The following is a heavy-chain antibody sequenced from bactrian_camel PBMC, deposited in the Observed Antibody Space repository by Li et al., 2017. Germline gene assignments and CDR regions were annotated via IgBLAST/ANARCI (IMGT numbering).Heavy chain of an antibody. J-gene: IGHJ4*01. CDR3: AADRMACLRPSVQLAAYNF. Sequence: HVQLVESGGGSVQTGGSLRLSCQVSGYLYGGNCLGWFRQAPGKEREGVASIHAYTGMTAYAESVKGRFTISRDNDKNTVFLQMDSLKPEDTAMYYCAADRMACLRPSVQLAAYNFWGQGTQVTVS. CDR1: GYLYGGNC. CDR2: IHAYTGMT. V-gene: IGHV3S54*01.